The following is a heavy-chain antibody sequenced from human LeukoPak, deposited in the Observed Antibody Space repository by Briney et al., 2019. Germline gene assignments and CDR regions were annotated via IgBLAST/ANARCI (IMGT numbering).Heavy chain of an antibody. CDR2: INPNSGGT. D-gene: IGHD1-26*01. J-gene: IGHJ3*02. V-gene: IGHV1-2*04. CDR3: AREVGATLGAFDI. CDR1: GYTFTGYY. Sequence: ASVKVSCKASGYTFTGYYMHWVRQAPGQGLEWMGWINPNSGGTNYAQKFQGWVTMTRDTSISTAYMELSRLRSDDTAVYYCAREVGATLGAFDIWGQGTMVTVSS.